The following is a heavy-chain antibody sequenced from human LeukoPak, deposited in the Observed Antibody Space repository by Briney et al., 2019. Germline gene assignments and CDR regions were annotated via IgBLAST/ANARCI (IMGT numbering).Heavy chain of an antibody. CDR1: GYSISSGYY. V-gene: IGHV4-38-2*02. CDR2: IYHSGST. CDR3: AREMVLYSSSFGWFDP. J-gene: IGHJ5*02. Sequence: PSETMSLTCAVSGYSISSGYYWGWIRQPPGKGLEWIGSIYHSGSTYYNPSLKSRVTISVDTSKNQFSLKLSSVTAADTAVYYCAREMVLYSSSFGWFDPWGQGALVTVSS. D-gene: IGHD6-13*01.